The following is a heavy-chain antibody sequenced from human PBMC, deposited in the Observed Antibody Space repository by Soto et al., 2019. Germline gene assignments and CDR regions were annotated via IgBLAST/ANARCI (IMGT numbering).Heavy chain of an antibody. J-gene: IGHJ4*02. V-gene: IGHV1-18*01. CDR2: ISAYNGNT. CDR3: ARDTPPADY. CDR1: GYTFTSYA. Sequence: QVQLVQSGAEVKKPGASVKVSCKASGYTFTSYAISGVRQAPGQGLEWMGWISAYNGNTNYAQKLQGRVTVTTDTSPSTAYMELRRLRSDDTAVYYCARDTPPADYWGQGTLVTVSS.